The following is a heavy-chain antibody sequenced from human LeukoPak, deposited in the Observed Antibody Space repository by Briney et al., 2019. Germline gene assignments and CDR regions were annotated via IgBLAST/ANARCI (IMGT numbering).Heavy chain of an antibody. J-gene: IGHJ3*02. CDR2: ISPASSTL. CDR3: ARDSYVGYDPDAFDI. CDR1: GYTFSDDS. V-gene: IGHV3-48*01. Sequence: GGSLRLSCVTSGYTFSDDSMNWVRQAPGSGLEWIAYISPASSTLKYADSVKGRFTISRDNSKSTLYLQINSLRSEDTAVYYCARDSYVGYDPDAFDIWGQGTMVTVSS. D-gene: IGHD5-12*01.